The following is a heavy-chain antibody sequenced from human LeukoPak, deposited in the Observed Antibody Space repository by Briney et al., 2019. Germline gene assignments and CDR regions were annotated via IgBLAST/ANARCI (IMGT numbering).Heavy chain of an antibody. J-gene: IGHJ4*02. CDR2: IRYDGSNK. Sequence: GGSLRLSCAASGFTFSSYGMHWVRQAPGKGLEWVAFIRYDGSNKYYADSVKGRFTVSRDNSKNTLYLQMDSLRTEDTAVFYCVKAAHSSSWLFDYWGQGTLVTVSS. CDR1: GFTFSSYG. CDR3: VKAAHSSSWLFDY. V-gene: IGHV3-30*02. D-gene: IGHD6-13*01.